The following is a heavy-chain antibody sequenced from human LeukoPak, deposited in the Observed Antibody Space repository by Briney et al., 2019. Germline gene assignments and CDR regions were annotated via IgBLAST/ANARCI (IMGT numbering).Heavy chain of an antibody. J-gene: IGHJ4*02. CDR1: GFTFSRYP. CDR3: AKNWGPGMAFYER. Sequence: PGGSLRLSCVASGFTFSRYPKTWLRQAPGKGLEWVSALSGGAYYIYCRVCVEPRFTSHRENSKSTLYLKMTYLRAEDRGVYHCAKNWGPGMAFYERWGQGTQVTVSS. CDR2: LSGGAYYI. D-gene: IGHD5-18*01. V-gene: IGHV3-23*01.